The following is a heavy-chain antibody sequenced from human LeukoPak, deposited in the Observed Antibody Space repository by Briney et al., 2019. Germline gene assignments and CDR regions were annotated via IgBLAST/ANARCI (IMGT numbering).Heavy chain of an antibody. V-gene: IGHV3-30*18. D-gene: IGHD2-2*01. CDR2: ISYDGSNK. Sequence: GGSLRLSCAASGFTLSSYGMHWVRQAPGKGLEWVAVISYDGSNKYYADSVKGRFTISRDNSKNTLYLQMNSLRAEDTAVYYCAKMVGGYQLLGPHYYYYGMDVWGQGTTVTVSS. CDR3: AKMVGGYQLLGPHYYYYGMDV. J-gene: IGHJ6*02. CDR1: GFTLSSYG.